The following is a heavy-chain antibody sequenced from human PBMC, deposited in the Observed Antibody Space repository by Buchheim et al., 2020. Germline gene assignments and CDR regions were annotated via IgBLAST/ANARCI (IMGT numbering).Heavy chain of an antibody. Sequence: QVQLVESGGGLVKPGGSLRLSCAASGFTFSDYYMSWIRQAPGKGLEWFSYISSSGSTIYYADSVKGRFTISRDNAKNSLYLQMNSLRAEDTAVYYCARDQGYKVVPAAIAVHFYGMDVWGQGTT. D-gene: IGHD2-2*01. CDR2: ISSSGSTI. V-gene: IGHV3-11*01. CDR3: ARDQGYKVVPAAIAVHFYGMDV. J-gene: IGHJ6*02. CDR1: GFTFSDYY.